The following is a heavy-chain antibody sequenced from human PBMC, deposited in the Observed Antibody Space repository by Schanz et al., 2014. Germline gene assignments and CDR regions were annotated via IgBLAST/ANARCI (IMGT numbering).Heavy chain of an antibody. CDR2: IFLNDGGT. J-gene: IGHJ4*02. V-gene: IGHV1-46*01. CDR1: GYTFTDYY. D-gene: IGHD1-26*01. Sequence: QVQLVQSGAEVKEPGASVKLPCKSSGYTFTDYYMQWVRQAPGQGLEWLGTIFLNDGGTHSAEKFQGRIIMTRDTSTSTVYLDLSSLRSEDTAVYYCARERPRKGDFDYWGQGILVTVSS. CDR3: ARERPRKGDFDY.